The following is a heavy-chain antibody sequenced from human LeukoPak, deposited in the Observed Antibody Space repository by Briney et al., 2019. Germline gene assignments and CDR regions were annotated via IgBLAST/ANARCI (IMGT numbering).Heavy chain of an antibody. Sequence: PSETLSLTCTVSGGSISSYYWSWIRQPAGKGLEWIGRIYTSGSTNYNPSLKSRVTMSVDTSKNQFSLKLSSVTAADTAVYYCARGRLRTTVVKRPLFDYWGQGTLVAVSS. CDR2: IYTSGST. V-gene: IGHV4-4*07. D-gene: IGHD4-23*01. J-gene: IGHJ4*02. CDR3: ARGRLRTTVVKRPLFDY. CDR1: GGSISSYY.